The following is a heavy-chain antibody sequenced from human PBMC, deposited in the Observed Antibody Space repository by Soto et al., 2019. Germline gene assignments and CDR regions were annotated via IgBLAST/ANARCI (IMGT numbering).Heavy chain of an antibody. CDR3: ARVTYYDVLTGYPDWYFDL. CDR2: INHSGST. J-gene: IGHJ2*01. D-gene: IGHD3-9*01. V-gene: IGHV4-34*01. Sequence: SETLSLTCAVYGGSFSGYYWSWIRQPPGKGLEWIGEINHSGSTNYNPSLKSRVTISVDTSKNQFSLKLSSVTAADTAVYYCARVTYYDVLTGYPDWYFDLWGRGTLVTVSS. CDR1: GGSFSGYY.